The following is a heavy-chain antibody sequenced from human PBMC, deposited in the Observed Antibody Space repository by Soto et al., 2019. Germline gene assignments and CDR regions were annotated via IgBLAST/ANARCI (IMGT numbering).Heavy chain of an antibody. D-gene: IGHD4-17*01. CDR2: ISAGNGNT. V-gene: IGHV1-3*01. CDR3: ARDHVTTVTTNWFDP. J-gene: IGHJ5*02. Sequence: QVQLVQSGAEVKKPGASVKVSCKASGYTFTSYAMHWVRQAPGQRLEWMGWISAGNGNTKYSQKFQGRVTITRDTSASTAYMELSSLRSEDTAVYYCARDHVTTVTTNWFDPWGQGTLVTVSS. CDR1: GYTFTSYA.